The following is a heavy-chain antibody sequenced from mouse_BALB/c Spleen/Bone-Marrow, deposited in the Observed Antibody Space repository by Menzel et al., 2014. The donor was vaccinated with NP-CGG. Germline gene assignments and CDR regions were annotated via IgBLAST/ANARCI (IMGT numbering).Heavy chain of an antibody. D-gene: IGHD1-2*01. J-gene: IGHJ3*01. CDR3: SRNPFTTAIAWFAY. Sequence: VQLKESGPELVKPGASMKMSCKASGYTFTDYYMDWVKQSHEEGFEWIGRVNPYNGGTSYNQKFKGKATLTVDKSSSTAYMELNSLTSEDSAVYYCSRNPFTTAIAWFAYWGQGTLVTVSA. CDR2: VNPYNGGT. CDR1: GYTFTDYY. V-gene: IGHV1-19*01.